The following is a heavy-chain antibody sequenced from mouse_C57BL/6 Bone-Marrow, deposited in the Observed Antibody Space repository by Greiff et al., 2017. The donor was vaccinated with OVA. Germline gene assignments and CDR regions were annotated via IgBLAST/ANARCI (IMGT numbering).Heavy chain of an antibody. Sequence: DVQLVESGGDLVKPGGSLKLSCAASGFTFSSYGMSWVRQTPDKRLEWVATISSGGSYTYYPDSVKGRFTISRDNAKNTLYLQMSSLKSEDTAMYYCARHGDYDYDPLFAYWGQGTLVTVSA. CDR1: GFTFSSYG. CDR2: ISSGGSYT. CDR3: ARHGDYDYDPLFAY. V-gene: IGHV5-6*01. D-gene: IGHD2-4*01. J-gene: IGHJ3*01.